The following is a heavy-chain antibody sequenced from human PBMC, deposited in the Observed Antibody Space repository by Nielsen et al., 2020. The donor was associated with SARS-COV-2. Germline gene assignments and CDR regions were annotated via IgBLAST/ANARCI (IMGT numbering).Heavy chain of an antibody. J-gene: IGHJ3*02. CDR2: IFATGNT. V-gene: IGHV4-61*02. D-gene: IGHD2-2*01. Sequence: SETLSLTCTVSGGSISSGGYYWTWIRQPAGKGLGWIGRIFATGNTNYNPSLKSRITISVDTSKNQFSLRLKFVTAADTAVYYCARAPDIVLLPTAIPIWGQGTMVPVSS. CDR1: GGSISSGGYY. CDR3: ARAPDIVLLPTAIPI.